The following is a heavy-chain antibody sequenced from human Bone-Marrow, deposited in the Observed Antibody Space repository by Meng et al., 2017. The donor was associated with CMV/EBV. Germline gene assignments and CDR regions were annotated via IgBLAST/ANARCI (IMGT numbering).Heavy chain of an antibody. CDR3: SRTYADNEAAAGKDLLDY. J-gene: IGHJ4*02. Sequence: GESLKISCAASGFTFSSYAMHWVRQAPGKGLEWVAVISYDGSNKYYADSVKGRFTISRDNSKNTLYLQMNSLRAEDTAVYYCSRTYADNEAAAGKDLLDYWGQGTLVTVSS. CDR1: GFTFSSYA. D-gene: IGHD6-13*01. CDR2: ISYDGSNK. V-gene: IGHV3-30-3*01.